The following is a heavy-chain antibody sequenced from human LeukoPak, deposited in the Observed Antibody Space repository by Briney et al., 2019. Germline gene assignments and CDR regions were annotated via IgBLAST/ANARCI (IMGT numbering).Heavy chain of an antibody. CDR2: IDPNSGGT. CDR3: ARGSPLLWFGELLTSAFDY. D-gene: IGHD3-10*01. CDR1: GYTFTSYD. J-gene: IGHJ4*02. V-gene: IGHV1-2*02. Sequence: ASVKVSCKASGYTFTSYDINWVRQAPGQGLEWMGWIDPNSGGTNYAQKFQGRVTMTRDTSISTAYMELSRLRSDDTAVYYCARGSPLLWFGELLTSAFDYWGQGTLVTVSS.